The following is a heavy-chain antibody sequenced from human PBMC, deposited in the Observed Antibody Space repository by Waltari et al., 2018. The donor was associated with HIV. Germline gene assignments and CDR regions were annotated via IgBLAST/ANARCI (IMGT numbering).Heavy chain of an antibody. J-gene: IGHJ4*02. CDR3: ARGLQLRFLELSPPLGN. Sequence: QVQLVQSGAEVKKPGASVKVSCKASGYTFTSYAMHWVRQAPGQRLEWMGWINAGNGNTKYSQKFQGRVTITRDTSASTAYMELSSLRSEDTAVYYCARGLQLRFLELSPPLGNWGQGTLVTVSS. D-gene: IGHD3-3*01. CDR1: GYTFTSYA. V-gene: IGHV1-3*01. CDR2: INAGNGNT.